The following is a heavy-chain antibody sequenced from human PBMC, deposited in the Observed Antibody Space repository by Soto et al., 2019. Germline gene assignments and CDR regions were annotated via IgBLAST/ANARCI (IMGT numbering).Heavy chain of an antibody. CDR2: IYHSGST. CDR1: GVSISSGAYS. Sequence: TLSLTCAVSGVSISSGAYSWSWIRQPPGKGLEWIGYIYHSGSTYYNPSLKSRVTISVDRSKNQFSLKMSSVTAADTAVYYGARVPGQWGQGTLVTVSS. CDR3: ARVPGQ. D-gene: IGHD7-27*01. J-gene: IGHJ4*02. V-gene: IGHV4-30-2*01.